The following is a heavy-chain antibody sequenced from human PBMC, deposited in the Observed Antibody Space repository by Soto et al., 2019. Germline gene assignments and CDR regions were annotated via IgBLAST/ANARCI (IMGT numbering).Heavy chain of an antibody. Sequence: QVQLVQSGAEVKKPGSSVKVSCKASGGTFSSYAISWVRQAPGQGLEWMGGIIPIFGTANYAQKLQGRVTITADESTSTAYMELSSLRSEDTAVYYCAVLLVPAAKYYYYYYGMDVWGQGTTVTVSS. V-gene: IGHV1-69*12. D-gene: IGHD2-2*01. CDR1: GGTFSSYA. CDR2: IIPIFGTA. J-gene: IGHJ6*02. CDR3: AVLLVPAAKYYYYYYGMDV.